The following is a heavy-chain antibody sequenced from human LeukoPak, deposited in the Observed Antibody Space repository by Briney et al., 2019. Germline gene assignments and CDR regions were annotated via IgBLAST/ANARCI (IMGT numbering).Heavy chain of an antibody. D-gene: IGHD2-2*01. CDR1: GYSISSGYY. Sequence: PSETLSLTCAVSGYSISSGYYWSWIRQPPGKGLEWIGEINHSGSTNYNPSLKSRVTISVDTSKNQFSLKLSSVTAADTAVYYCARARIGGIVVVPAARDAFDIWGQGTMVTVSS. CDR3: ARARIGGIVVVPAARDAFDI. V-gene: IGHV4-34*01. CDR2: INHSGST. J-gene: IGHJ3*02.